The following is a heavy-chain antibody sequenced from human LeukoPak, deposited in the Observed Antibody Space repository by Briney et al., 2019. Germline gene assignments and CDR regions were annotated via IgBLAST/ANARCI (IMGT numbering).Heavy chain of an antibody. V-gene: IGHV3-30*01. Sequence: GGSLRLSCVASGFTFSRNVLHWVRQAPGKGLEWVATISYDGNNKFHADSVKGRFTISRDNSRNTVYLQMDSLRPEDTAVYHCAKGGIPTGPYYCFYYMDVWGNGTTVTVSS. CDR3: AKGGIPTGPYYCFYYMDV. J-gene: IGHJ6*03. D-gene: IGHD3-10*01. CDR2: ISYDGNNK. CDR1: GFTFSRNV.